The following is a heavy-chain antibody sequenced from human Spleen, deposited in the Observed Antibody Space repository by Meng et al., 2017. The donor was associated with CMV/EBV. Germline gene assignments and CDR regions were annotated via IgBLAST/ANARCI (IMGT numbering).Heavy chain of an antibody. CDR1: GFTFSSYA. CDR2: ISYDGSNK. Sequence: GGSLRLSCAASGFTFSSYAMHWVRQAPGKGLEWVSVISYDGSNKYYADSVKGRFTISRDNSKNTLYLQMNSLRDEDTAVYFCAKNFRTEVTVKWYFDLWGRGTLVTVSS. J-gene: IGHJ2*01. V-gene: IGHV3-30*04. D-gene: IGHD3/OR15-3a*01. CDR3: AKNFRTEVTVKWYFDL.